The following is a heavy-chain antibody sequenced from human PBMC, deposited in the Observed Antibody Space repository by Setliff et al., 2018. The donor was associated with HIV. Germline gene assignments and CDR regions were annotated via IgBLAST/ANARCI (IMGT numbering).Heavy chain of an antibody. J-gene: IGHJ6*03. CDR1: GGAFSTDG. Sequence: SVKVSCKASGGAFSTDGFIWVRQAPGQGLEWMGGIIPLFNAPNYAKKFRGRVTITADESTSTAYMRLSSLRSQDTAVYYCARGKAQWLERNYFYYMDVWGKGT. CDR3: ARGKAQWLERNYFYYMDV. D-gene: IGHD6-19*01. CDR2: IIPLFNAP. V-gene: IGHV1-69*13.